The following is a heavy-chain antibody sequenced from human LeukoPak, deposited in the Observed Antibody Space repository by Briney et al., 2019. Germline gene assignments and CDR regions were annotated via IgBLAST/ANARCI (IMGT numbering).Heavy chain of an antibody. V-gene: IGHV4-39*07. CDR1: GGSISSSSYY. J-gene: IGHJ5*02. CDR2: IYYSGST. D-gene: IGHD1-26*01. Sequence: SEILSLTCTVSGGSISSSSYYWGWIRQPPGKGLEWIGSIYYSGSTYYNPSLKSRVTISVDTSKNQFSLKLSSVTAADTAVYYCARDRYGSYYRMSWFDPWGQGTLVTVSS. CDR3: ARDRYGSYYRMSWFDP.